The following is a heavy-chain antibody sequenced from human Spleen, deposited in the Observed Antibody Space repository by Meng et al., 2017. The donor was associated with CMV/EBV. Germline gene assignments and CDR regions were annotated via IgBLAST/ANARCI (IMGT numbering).Heavy chain of an antibody. CDR2: ISGSGGST. V-gene: IGHV3-23*01. CDR1: FTFGNYG. D-gene: IGHD3-22*01. CDR3: AKDPGYYDTSGYYLDH. J-gene: IGHJ4*02. Sequence: FTFGNYGMSGVRQAPGKGLEWVSTISGSGGSTYYAASVKGRFTISRDNSKNTLYLQLHSLRAEDTAVYYCAKDPGYYDTSGYYLDHWGQGTLVTVSS.